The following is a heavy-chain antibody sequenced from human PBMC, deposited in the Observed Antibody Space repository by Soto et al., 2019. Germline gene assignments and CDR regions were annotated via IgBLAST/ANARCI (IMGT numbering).Heavy chain of an antibody. CDR1: GGSISSGDYY. J-gene: IGHJ4*02. CDR2: IYYSGTT. CDR3: ARDIRGYSRAPDY. D-gene: IGHD5-12*01. V-gene: IGHV4-61*08. Sequence: PSETLSLTCTVSGGSISSGDYYWSWIRQPPGKGLEWIGYIYYSGTTNYNPSLQNRVTISIDTSKNQYSLKLTSVTAADAALYYCARDIRGYSRAPDYWGQGTQVTVSS.